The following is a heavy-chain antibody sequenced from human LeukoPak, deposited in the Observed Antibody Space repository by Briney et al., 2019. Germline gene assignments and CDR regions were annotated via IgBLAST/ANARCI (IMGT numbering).Heavy chain of an antibody. J-gene: IGHJ4*02. D-gene: IGHD6-19*01. CDR3: AKTEAVAGTFDY. CDR1: GFTFSTYV. CDR2: ISGSGGST. Sequence: PGGSLRLSCAASGFTFSTYVMSWVRQAPGKGLEWVSAISGSGGSTYYADSVKGRFTISRDNSKNTLYLQMNSLRAEDTAVYYCAKTEAVAGTFDYWGQGALVTVSS. V-gene: IGHV3-23*01.